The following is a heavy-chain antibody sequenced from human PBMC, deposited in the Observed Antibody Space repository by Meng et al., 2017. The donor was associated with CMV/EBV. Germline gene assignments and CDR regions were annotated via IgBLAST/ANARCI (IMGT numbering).Heavy chain of an antibody. J-gene: IGHJ5*02. Sequence: GESLKISCKGSGYSFTSYWIGWVRQMPGKGLEWMGIIYPGDSDTRYSPSFQGQVTISADKSISTAYLQWSSLKASDTAMYYCARGMVEIFGVVMRWFDPWGQGTLVTVSS. CDR3: ARGMVEIFGVVMRWFDP. D-gene: IGHD3-3*01. CDR2: IYPGDSDT. V-gene: IGHV5-51*01. CDR1: GYSFTSYW.